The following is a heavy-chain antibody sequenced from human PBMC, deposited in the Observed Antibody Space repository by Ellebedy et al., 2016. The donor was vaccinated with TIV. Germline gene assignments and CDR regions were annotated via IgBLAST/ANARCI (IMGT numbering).Heavy chain of an antibody. J-gene: IGHJ4*02. CDR3: ARRYCSGRGDCSGGRITYFDY. D-gene: IGHD2-21*02. V-gene: IGHV4-59*08. CDR2: IYYSGST. Sequence: MPSETLSLTCTVSGGSISSYYWNWIRQPPGKGLAWIGYIYYSGSTNYNPSLKSRVTFSADTSKNQFSLKLSSVTAADTAVYYCARRYCSGRGDCSGGRITYFDYWGQGTLVTVSS. CDR1: GGSISSYY.